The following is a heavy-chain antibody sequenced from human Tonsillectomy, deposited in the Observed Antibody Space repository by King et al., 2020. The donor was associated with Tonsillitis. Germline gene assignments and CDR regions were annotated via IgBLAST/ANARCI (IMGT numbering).Heavy chain of an antibody. J-gene: IGHJ3*02. CDR3: SILMVFDAFDI. Sequence: QLVQSGGGLVQPGGSLKLSCAASGFTFSDSAVHWVRQASGKGLEWVGRIRSKANSYATVYSASVKGRFTVSRDDSTNTAYLQMNSLKTEDTAVYYCSILMVFDAFDIWGQGTMVTVSS. CDR2: IRSKANSYAT. D-gene: IGHD2-8*01. V-gene: IGHV3-73*01. CDR1: GFTFSDSA.